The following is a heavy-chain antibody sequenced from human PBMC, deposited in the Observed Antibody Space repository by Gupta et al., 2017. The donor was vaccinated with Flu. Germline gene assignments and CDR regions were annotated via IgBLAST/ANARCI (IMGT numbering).Heavy chain of an antibody. J-gene: IGHJ6*03. D-gene: IGHD2-21*01. CDR2: ISSGNSYI. Sequence: EVQLAASGGGLVTPGGSLRLSCAACGSSLRSYTLSWVRKAPGKGLEWVSSISSGNSYIYYADSVRGRCTISRDNAKNSLYLQMNILRAEDTAVYYCARERIDYMDVWGKGTTVTVSS. CDR3: ARERIDYMDV. CDR1: GSSLRSYT. V-gene: IGHV3-21*01.